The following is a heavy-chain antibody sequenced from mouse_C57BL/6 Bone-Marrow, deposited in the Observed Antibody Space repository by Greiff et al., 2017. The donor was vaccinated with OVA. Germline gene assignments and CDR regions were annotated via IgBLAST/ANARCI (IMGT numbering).Heavy chain of an antibody. V-gene: IGHV1-81*01. CDR1: GYTFTSYG. CDR2: IYPRSGNT. J-gene: IGHJ2*01. Sequence: VKLVESGAELARPGASVKLSCKASGYTFTSYGISWVKQRTGQGLEWIGEIYPRSGNTYYNEKFKGKATLTADKSSSTAYMELRSLTSEDSAVYFCANYYGSSGYWGQGTTLTVSS. D-gene: IGHD1-1*01. CDR3: ANYYGSSGY.